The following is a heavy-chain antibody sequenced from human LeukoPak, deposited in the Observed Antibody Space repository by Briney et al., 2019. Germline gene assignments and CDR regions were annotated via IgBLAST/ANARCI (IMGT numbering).Heavy chain of an antibody. CDR1: GYTFTSYD. CDR3: AGAPLYYDILTGWVYYYYMDV. CDR2: MNPNSGNT. J-gene: IGHJ6*03. V-gene: IGHV1-8*03. Sequence: ASVKVSCKASGYTFTSYDINWVRQATGQGLEWMGWMNPNSGNTGYAQKFQGRVTITRNTSISTAYMELSSLRSEDTAVYYCAGAPLYYDILTGWVYYYYMDVWGKGTTVTVSS. D-gene: IGHD3-9*01.